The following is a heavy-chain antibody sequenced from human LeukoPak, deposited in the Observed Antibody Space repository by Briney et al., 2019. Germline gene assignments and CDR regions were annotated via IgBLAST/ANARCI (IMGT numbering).Heavy chain of an antibody. V-gene: IGHV3-48*01. CDR1: GFTFSSYS. D-gene: IGHD6-13*01. J-gene: IGHJ6*03. Sequence: GGSLRLSCAASGFTFSSYSMNWVRQAPGKGLEWVSYISSSSSTIYYADSVKGRFTISRDNAKNSLYLQMNSLRAEDTAVYYCARKFRWGSSWYDYYYYYMDVWGKGTTVTVSS. CDR3: ARKFRWGSSWYDYYYYYMDV. CDR2: ISSSSSTI.